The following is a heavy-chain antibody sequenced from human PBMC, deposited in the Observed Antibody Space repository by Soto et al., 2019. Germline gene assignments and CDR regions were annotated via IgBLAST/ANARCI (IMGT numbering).Heavy chain of an antibody. V-gene: IGHV3-23*01. D-gene: IGHD3-10*01. J-gene: IGHJ4*02. CDR1: GFTFSVYA. Sequence: EVRLLESGGGLVQPGGSLRLSCAASGFTFSVYAMRWVRQAPGKGLEWVSGISGSGDRTHYADSVKGRFTVSRDNSKCMLYLQTNSLRAEDTAIYYCAKALYGGFTYWGQGTLVTVSS. CDR2: ISGSGDRT. CDR3: AKALYGGFTY.